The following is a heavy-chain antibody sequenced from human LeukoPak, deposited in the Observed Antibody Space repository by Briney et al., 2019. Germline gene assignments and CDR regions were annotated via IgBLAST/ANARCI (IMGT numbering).Heavy chain of an antibody. J-gene: IGHJ4*02. Sequence: GGSLRLSCAVSGITLSNYGMSWVRQAPGKGLEWVAGISGSGGTTNYADSVKGRFTISRDNPKNTLFLHMNSLRAEDTAVYFCAKRGVVIRVILVGFYKEAYYFDSWGQGALVTVSS. CDR2: ISGSGGTT. CDR1: GITLSNYG. V-gene: IGHV3-23*01. D-gene: IGHD3-22*01. CDR3: AKRGVVIRVILVGFYKEAYYFDS.